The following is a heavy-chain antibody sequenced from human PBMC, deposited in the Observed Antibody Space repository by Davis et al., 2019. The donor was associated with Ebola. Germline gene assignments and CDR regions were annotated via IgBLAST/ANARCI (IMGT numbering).Heavy chain of an antibody. J-gene: IGHJ6*04. D-gene: IGHD6-19*01. Sequence: ASVKVSCKASGYTFTSYYMHWVRQAPGQGLEWLGIINPSGGSTSYAQKFQGRVTMTRDTSTSTAYMELSSLRSEDTAVYYCARAYSSGWYRYYYGMDVWGKGTTVTVSS. CDR3: ARAYSSGWYRYYYGMDV. V-gene: IGHV1-46*01. CDR1: GYTFTSYY. CDR2: INPSGGST.